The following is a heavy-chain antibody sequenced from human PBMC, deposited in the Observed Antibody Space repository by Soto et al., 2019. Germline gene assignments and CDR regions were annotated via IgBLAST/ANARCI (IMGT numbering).Heavy chain of an antibody. V-gene: IGHV3-30*04. CDR2: ISYDGSIT. CDR3: AREDYYDNGGDYFVRGLDY. Sequence: QVHLVESGGGVVQPGRSLRLSCAVSGFTFGYYTMHWIRQAPGKGLEWVAVISYDGSITYHSDSVKGRFTISRDNSKNTLYLQMNSLRAEDTAVYYCAREDYYDNGGDYFVRGLDYWGQGTLVTVSS. CDR1: GFTFGYYT. D-gene: IGHD3-22*01. J-gene: IGHJ4*02.